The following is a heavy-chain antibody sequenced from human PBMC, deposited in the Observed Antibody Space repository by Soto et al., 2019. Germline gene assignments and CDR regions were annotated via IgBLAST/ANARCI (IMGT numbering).Heavy chain of an antibody. CDR3: ASAWPRDAFDI. D-gene: IGHD5-12*01. CDR2: IFYAGTT. V-gene: IGHV4-59*12. CDR1: GGSIIGFY. Sequence: PSETLSLTCTVSGGSIIGFYWSWMRQPPGKGLEWIGYIFYAGTTLYTPSLKSRVTISVDTSKNQFSLKLSSVTAADTAVYYCASAWPRDAFDIWGQGTMVTVSS. J-gene: IGHJ3*02.